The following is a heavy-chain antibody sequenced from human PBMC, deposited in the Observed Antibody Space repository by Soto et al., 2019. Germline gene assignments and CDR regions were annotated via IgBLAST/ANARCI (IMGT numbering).Heavy chain of an antibody. CDR3: ARHRRLLPPRDGFDAFDI. CDR2: IYPGDSNT. V-gene: IGHV5-51*01. CDR1: GYSFTSYW. J-gene: IGHJ3*02. D-gene: IGHD6-25*01. Sequence: PGESLKISCKGSGYSFTSYWIGWVRQMPGKGLEWMGIIYPGDSNTRYSPSFQGQVTISADKSLSTAYLQWSSLKASDTAMYYCARHRRLLPPRDGFDAFDIWGQGTMVTVS.